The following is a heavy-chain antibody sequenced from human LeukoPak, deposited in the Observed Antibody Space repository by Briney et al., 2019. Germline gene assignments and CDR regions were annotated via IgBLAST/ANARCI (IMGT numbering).Heavy chain of an antibody. CDR3: AGAYDILTGYYHDAFDI. Sequence: SVKVSCKASGGTCSSYAISWVRQAPGQGLEWMGRIIPIFGTANYAQKFQGRVTITTDESTSTAYMELSSLRSEDTAVYYSAGAYDILTGYYHDAFDIWGQGTMVTVSS. D-gene: IGHD3-9*01. V-gene: IGHV1-69*05. CDR2: IIPIFGTA. J-gene: IGHJ3*02. CDR1: GGTCSSYA.